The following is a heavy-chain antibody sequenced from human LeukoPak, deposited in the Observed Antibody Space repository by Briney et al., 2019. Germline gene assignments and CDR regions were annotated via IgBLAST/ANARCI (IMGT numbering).Heavy chain of an antibody. J-gene: IGHJ6*03. V-gene: IGHV3-7*01. CDR3: ARRAYCSSTSCYRGYYYYYYMDV. Sequence: GGSLRLSCAASGFTFSSYWMSWVRQAPGKGLEWVANIKQDGSEKYYVDPVKGRFTISRDNAKNSLYLQMNSLRAEDTAVYYCARRAYCSSTSCYRGYYYYYYMDVWGKGTTVTVSS. D-gene: IGHD2-2*02. CDR1: GFTFSSYW. CDR2: IKQDGSEK.